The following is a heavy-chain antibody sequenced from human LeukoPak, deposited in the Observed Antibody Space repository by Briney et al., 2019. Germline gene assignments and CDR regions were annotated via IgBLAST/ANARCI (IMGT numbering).Heavy chain of an antibody. CDR2: ISSTSSYI. Sequence: GGSLRLSCAASGFTFSSYAITWVRQAPGKGLEWVSSISSTSSYIYYADSMKGRFTISRDNAKNSLYLQMNSLRAEDTAVYYCARALWSGPVYYGMDVWGQGTTVTVSS. V-gene: IGHV3-21*01. D-gene: IGHD3-10*01. CDR3: ARALWSGPVYYGMDV. CDR1: GFTFSSYA. J-gene: IGHJ6*02.